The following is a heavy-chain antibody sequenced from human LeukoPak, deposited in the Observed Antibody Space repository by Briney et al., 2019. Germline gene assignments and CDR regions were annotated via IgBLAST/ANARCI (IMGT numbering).Heavy chain of an antibody. V-gene: IGHV3-66*01. D-gene: IGHD1-26*01. CDR3: ARVKVGITYWFDP. CDR2: IYSGGST. J-gene: IGHJ5*02. Sequence: GGSLRLSCAASGFTVIYNFMSWVRQAPGKGLEWVSVIYSGGSTYYADSVKGRFTISRDNSMNTVYLQMNSLRVDDTAVYYCARVKVGITYWFDPWGQGTLVTVSS. CDR1: GFTVIYNF.